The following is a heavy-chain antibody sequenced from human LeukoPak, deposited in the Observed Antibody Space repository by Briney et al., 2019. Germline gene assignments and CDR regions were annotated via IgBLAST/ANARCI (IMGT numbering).Heavy chain of an antibody. Sequence: SETLSLTXTASDGSISSSSYYWGWIRQPPGKGLEWIGSIYYSGSTYYNLSLKSRVTISVDTSKNQFSLKLSSVTAADTAVYYCASYGSSGYKGAFDIWGQGTMVTVSS. CDR2: IYYSGST. V-gene: IGHV4-39*01. CDR3: ASYGSSGYKGAFDI. CDR1: DGSISSSSYY. D-gene: IGHD3-22*01. J-gene: IGHJ3*02.